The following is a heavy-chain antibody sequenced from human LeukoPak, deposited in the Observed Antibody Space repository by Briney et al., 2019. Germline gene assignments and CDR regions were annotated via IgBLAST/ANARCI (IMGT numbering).Heavy chain of an antibody. D-gene: IGHD3-10*01. J-gene: IGHJ5*02. CDR3: ARDPGGITMVRGVIIPTGWFDP. CDR2: INPNSGGT. CDR1: GYTFTGYY. Sequence: ASVKVSCKASGYTFTGYYMHWVQQAPGQGLAWMGWINPNSGGTNYAQKFQGRVTMTRDTSISTAYMELSRLRSDDTAVYYCARDPGGITMVRGVIIPTGWFDPWGQGTLVTVSS. V-gene: IGHV1-2*02.